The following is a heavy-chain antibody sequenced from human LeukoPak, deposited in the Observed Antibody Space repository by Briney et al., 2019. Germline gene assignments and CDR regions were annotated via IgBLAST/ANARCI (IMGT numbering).Heavy chain of an antibody. V-gene: IGHV1-2*02. CDR2: INPNSGGT. D-gene: IGHD1-1*01. CDR3: ARIAGTTGY. Sequence: ASVKVSCKPSVYTFTGYYMHWVRQAPGQGLEWMGWINPNSGGTNYAQKFQGRVTMTRDTSISTAYMELSRLRSDDTAVYYCARIAGTTGYWGQGTLVTVSS. J-gene: IGHJ4*02. CDR1: VYTFTGYY.